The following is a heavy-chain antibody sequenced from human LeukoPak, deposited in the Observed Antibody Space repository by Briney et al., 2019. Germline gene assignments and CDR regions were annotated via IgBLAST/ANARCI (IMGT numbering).Heavy chain of an antibody. CDR1: GYTFTGYY. V-gene: IGHV1-2*02. J-gene: IGHJ4*02. Sequence: ASVKVSCKASGYTFTGYYMHWVRQAPGQGLEWMGWINPNSGGTNYAQKFQGRVTMTRDTSISTAYMELSRLRSDDAAVYYCATSWGTLERFDYWGQGTLVTVSS. CDR2: INPNSGGT. CDR3: ATSWGTLERFDY. D-gene: IGHD3-16*01.